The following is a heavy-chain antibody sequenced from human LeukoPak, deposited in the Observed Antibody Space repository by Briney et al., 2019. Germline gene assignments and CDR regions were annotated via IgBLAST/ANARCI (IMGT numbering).Heavy chain of an antibody. CDR3: ARERQDTVIHSGAFDI. Sequence: PGRSLRLSCAAPGFTFSNYFMHWVRQAPGKGLEWVADIASDGSHTFSVESVKGRFTISRGNSKNTLYLQMNSLRAEDTAVYFCARERQDTVIHSGAFDIWGQGTMVTVSS. D-gene: IGHD2-21*02. CDR2: IASDGSHT. V-gene: IGHV3-30*04. CDR1: GFTFSNYF. J-gene: IGHJ3*02.